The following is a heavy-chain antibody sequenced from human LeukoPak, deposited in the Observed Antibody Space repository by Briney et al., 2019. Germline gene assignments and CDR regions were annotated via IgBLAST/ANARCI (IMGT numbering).Heavy chain of an antibody. V-gene: IGHV3-21*01. Sequence: GGSLRLSCAASGFSFSGYNMNWVRQAPGKGLEWVSSITSSSAYIYHADSVKGRFTISRDNAKNSLYLQMNSLRAEDTAVYYCARVLRHYYFDFWGQGTLVTVSS. CDR1: GFSFSGYN. J-gene: IGHJ4*02. CDR2: ITSSSAYI. D-gene: IGHD3-9*01. CDR3: ARVLRHYYFDF.